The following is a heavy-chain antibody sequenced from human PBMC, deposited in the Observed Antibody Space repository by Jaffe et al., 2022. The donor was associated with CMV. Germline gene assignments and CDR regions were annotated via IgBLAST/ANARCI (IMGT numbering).Heavy chain of an antibody. CDR3: ARSHTLFGAVKVYLYNGLDV. CDR2: IDWDDGK. CDR1: GFLISDTGMC. J-gene: IGHJ6*02. Sequence: QVTLKEAGPALVKPTQTLTLTCSLSGFLISDTGMCVSWIRQSPGKAPEWLARIDWDDGKFYSTSLRSRLTISQDTSRTQVILTMTNMDQADTATYYCARSHTLFGAVKVYLYNGLDVWGRGTTVTVSS. D-gene: IGHD3-3*01. V-gene: IGHV2-70*04.